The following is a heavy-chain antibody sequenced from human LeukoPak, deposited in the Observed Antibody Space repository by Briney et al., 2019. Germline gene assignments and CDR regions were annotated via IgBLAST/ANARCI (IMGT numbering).Heavy chain of an antibody. CDR1: GYTFTSYG. D-gene: IGHD6-19*01. J-gene: IGHJ5*02. CDR2: MNPNSGNT. V-gene: IGHV1-8*01. CDR3: ARGAAVALENWFDP. Sequence: EASVKVSCKASGYTFTSYGINWVRQATGQGLEWMGWMNPNSGNTGYAQKFQGRVTMTRNTSISTAYMELSSLRSEDTAVYYCARGAAVALENWFDPWGQGTLVTVSS.